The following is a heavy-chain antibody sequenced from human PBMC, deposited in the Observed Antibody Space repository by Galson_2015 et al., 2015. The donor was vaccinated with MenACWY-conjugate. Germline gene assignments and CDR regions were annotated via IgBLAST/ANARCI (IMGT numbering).Heavy chain of an antibody. V-gene: IGHV3-11*06. Sequence: SLRLSCADSRLTFGHYYMSWLRQAPGKGLEWISFTSSGGSQANYADSVKGRFTISRDNVKHSLYLQMNSLKIDDTAIYYCARHSTDLSLDSWGQGTLVTVAS. D-gene: IGHD1-26*01. CDR1: RLTFGHYY. J-gene: IGHJ4*02. CDR2: TSSGGSQA. CDR3: ARHSTDLSLDS.